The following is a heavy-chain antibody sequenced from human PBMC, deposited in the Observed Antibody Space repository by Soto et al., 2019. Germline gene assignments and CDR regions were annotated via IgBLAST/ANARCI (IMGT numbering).Heavy chain of an antibody. J-gene: IGHJ4*02. Sequence: VQLVESGGGVVQPGRSLRLSCAASGFTFSDYAMHWVRQAPGKGLEWVAVVSHDGRNTHYADSVKGRFTISRDSSKNTVSLENTSRRAEDTAVYYCAKGGRQWLVTSDFNYWGQGALVTVSS. CDR3: AKGGRQWLVTSDFNY. V-gene: IGHV3-30*18. CDR1: GFTFSDYA. D-gene: IGHD6-19*01. CDR2: VSHDGRNT.